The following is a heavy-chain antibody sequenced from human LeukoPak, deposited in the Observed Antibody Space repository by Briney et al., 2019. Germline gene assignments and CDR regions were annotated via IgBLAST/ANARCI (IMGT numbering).Heavy chain of an antibody. CDR2: INHSGST. J-gene: IGHJ6*02. Sequence: SETLSLTCAVYGGSFSGYYWSWIRQPPGKGLEWIWEINHSGSTNYNPSLKSRVTISVGTSKNQFSLKLSSVTAADTAVYYCARGSSSWYPWYYYYGMDVWGQGTTVTVSS. V-gene: IGHV4-34*01. CDR3: ARGSSSWYPWYYYYGMDV. D-gene: IGHD6-13*01. CDR1: GGSFSGYY.